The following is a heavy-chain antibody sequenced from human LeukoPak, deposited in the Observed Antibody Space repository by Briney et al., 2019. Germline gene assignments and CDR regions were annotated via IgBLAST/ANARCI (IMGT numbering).Heavy chain of an antibody. V-gene: IGHV4-59*01. Sequence: SETLSLTRTDSGGSISTYYWSWLRQPPGNGLEWIGYIYYSGSTNYNPSLKSRVTISVDTSKNQFSLKLSSVTAADTAVYYCTRGIGSYLPIGYWGQGTLVTVSS. CDR3: TRGIGSYLPIGY. J-gene: IGHJ4*02. D-gene: IGHD1-26*01. CDR1: GGSISTYY. CDR2: IYYSGST.